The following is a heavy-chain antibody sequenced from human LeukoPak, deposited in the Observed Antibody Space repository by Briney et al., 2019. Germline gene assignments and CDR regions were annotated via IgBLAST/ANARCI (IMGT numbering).Heavy chain of an antibody. CDR1: GFTFDDYG. CDR3: TRDRAVTHFDY. D-gene: IGHD5-18*01. Sequence: AGGSLRLSCAASGFTFDDYGMHWVRQAPGKGLEWVALIWLDGSNKYYADSVKGRFTISRDNSKNTLYLQMTSLRAEDTAVYYCTRDRAVTHFDYWGQGTLVTVSS. V-gene: IGHV3-33*08. J-gene: IGHJ4*02. CDR2: IWLDGSNK.